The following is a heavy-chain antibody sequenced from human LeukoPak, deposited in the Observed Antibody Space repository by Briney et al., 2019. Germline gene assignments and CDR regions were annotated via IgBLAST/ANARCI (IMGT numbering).Heavy chain of an antibody. D-gene: IGHD3-3*01. V-gene: IGHV3-23*01. CDR3: ARLSGSRLPGY. J-gene: IGHJ4*02. CDR1: GFTFSNYA. CDR2: VSDSGDNT. Sequence: GGSLRLSCAASGFTFSNYAMSWVRQAPGKGLEWVSTVSDSGDNTYYADSVKGRFTISRDNAKNSLYLQMNSLRAEDTAVYYCARLSGSRLPGYWGQGTLVTVSS.